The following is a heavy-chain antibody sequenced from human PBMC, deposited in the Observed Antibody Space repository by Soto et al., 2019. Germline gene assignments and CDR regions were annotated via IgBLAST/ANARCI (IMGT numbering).Heavy chain of an antibody. D-gene: IGHD6-13*01. CDR3: ARGFSSSWSEDDSFDI. CDR2: SYYSGYYSGST. V-gene: IGHV4-61*01. J-gene: IGHJ3*02. CDR1: GDSVTSDSYF. Sequence: SETLSLTCTVSGDSVTSDSYFWSWIRQPPGKGLEWIGNSYYSGYYSGSTNHNPSLKSRVTVSVDTSKNQFSLKLSSVTAADTAVYYCARGFSSSWSEDDSFDIWGQGTMVTVSS.